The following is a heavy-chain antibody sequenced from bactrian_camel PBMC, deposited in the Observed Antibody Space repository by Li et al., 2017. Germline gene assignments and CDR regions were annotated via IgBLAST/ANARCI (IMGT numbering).Heavy chain of an antibody. CDR1: GYSYSTEC. V-gene: IGHV3S53*01. D-gene: IGHD6*01. CDR2: FTSDDST. Sequence: VQLVESGGGSVQAGGSLRLSCAVSGYSYSTECMGWYRQGIGEEREGVAAIFTSDDSTYYTDSVKCRFTISRENDKNTVYLQMNNLKPEDTAMYYCVDDCYGSRYYLARRTNVWGQGTQVTVS. J-gene: IGHJ4*01. CDR3: VDDCYGSRYYLARRTNV.